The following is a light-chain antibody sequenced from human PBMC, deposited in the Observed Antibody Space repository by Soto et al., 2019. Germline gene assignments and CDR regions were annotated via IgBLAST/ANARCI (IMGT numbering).Light chain of an antibody. Sequence: EIVLTQSPGTLSLSPGERATLSCRASQTVSSNYLAWYQQKPGQAPRLLIYGASIRATGIPDRFTGSGSGTDFTLTISRVEPEDFAVYNCQQYGSSPPWTFGQGTKVEVK. CDR3: QQYGSSPPWT. CDR2: GAS. J-gene: IGKJ1*01. V-gene: IGKV3-20*01. CDR1: QTVSSNY.